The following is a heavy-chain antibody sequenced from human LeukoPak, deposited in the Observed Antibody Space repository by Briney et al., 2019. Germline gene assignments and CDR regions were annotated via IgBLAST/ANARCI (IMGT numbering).Heavy chain of an antibody. Sequence: SETLSLTCNVSGASMSSNYWSWIRQPPGKGLEWIGYIYHSGNTNYSPTLESRVTMSVDESKNQFSLRVHFVSAADTAVYYCASTRRAAVAGRFDSWGQGTLVTVSS. CDR2: IYHSGNT. D-gene: IGHD6-19*01. J-gene: IGHJ4*02. CDR1: GASMSSNY. CDR3: ASTRRAAVAGRFDS. V-gene: IGHV4-4*09.